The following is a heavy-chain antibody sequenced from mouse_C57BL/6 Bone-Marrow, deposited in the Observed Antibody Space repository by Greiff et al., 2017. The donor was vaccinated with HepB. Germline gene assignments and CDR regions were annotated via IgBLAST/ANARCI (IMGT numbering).Heavy chain of an antibody. V-gene: IGHV1-82*01. CDR2: IYPGDGDT. J-gene: IGHJ4*01. CDR1: GYAFSSSW. CDR3: AGGYAIDY. Sequence: VQLQQSGPELVKPGASVKISCKASGYAFSSSWMNWVKQRPGKGLEWIGRIYPGDGDTNYNGKFKGKATLTADKSSSTAYMQLSSLTSEDSAVYFWAGGYAIDYWGQGTSVTVSS.